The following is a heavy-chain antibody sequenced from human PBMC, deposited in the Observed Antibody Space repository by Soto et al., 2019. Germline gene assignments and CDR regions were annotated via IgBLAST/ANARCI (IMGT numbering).Heavy chain of an antibody. CDR1: GYTFTRYG. Sequence: QVQLVQSGAEVKNPGASVKVSCKASGYTFTRYGIGWARQAPGQGLEWMGWINTYNGNTNYAQNVQGRVTLTTDTSTSTAYMGLRSLRSNDTAIYYCAMVEVYVTPSPQDVWGQGTTVIVSS. CDR3: AMVEVYVTPSPQDV. D-gene: IGHD2-15*01. V-gene: IGHV1-18*01. CDR2: INTYNGNT. J-gene: IGHJ6*02.